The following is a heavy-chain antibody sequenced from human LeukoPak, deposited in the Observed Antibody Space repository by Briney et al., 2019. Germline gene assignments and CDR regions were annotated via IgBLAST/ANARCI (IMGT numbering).Heavy chain of an antibody. V-gene: IGHV1-8*01. Sequence: ASVKVSCKASAYTFTSYNINWVRQATGQGLEWMGWMNPNSGNTGYAQKFQGRVTMTRNTSISTAYMELSSLRSEDTAVYYCATAAYCGGDCYPDWYFDLWGRGTLVTVSS. CDR1: AYTFTSYN. CDR2: MNPNSGNT. D-gene: IGHD2-21*02. CDR3: ATAAYCGGDCYPDWYFDL. J-gene: IGHJ2*01.